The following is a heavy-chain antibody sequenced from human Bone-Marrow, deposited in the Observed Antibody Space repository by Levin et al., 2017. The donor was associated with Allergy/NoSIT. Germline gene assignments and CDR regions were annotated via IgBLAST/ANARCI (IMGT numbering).Heavy chain of an antibody. V-gene: IGHV4-34*01. CDR2: INHSGTI. CDR3: ARGPLYYDSSGRRPFDY. Sequence: PSQTLSLPCAVSGGSFLGHYWNWIRQSPGKGLEWIGEINHSGTINLDPSLKSRVTISVDTSTNEISLKLSSVTADDTAIYFCARGPLYYDSSGRRPFDYWGQGTLVTVSS. D-gene: IGHD3-22*01. J-gene: IGHJ4*02. CDR1: GGSFLGHY.